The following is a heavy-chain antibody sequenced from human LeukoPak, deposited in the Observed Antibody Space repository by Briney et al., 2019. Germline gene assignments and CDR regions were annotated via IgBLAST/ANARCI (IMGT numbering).Heavy chain of an antibody. D-gene: IGHD3-22*01. CDR1: GFTVSSNY. V-gene: IGHV3-23*01. Sequence: QSGGSLRLSCAASGFTVSSNYMSWVRQAPGKGLEWVSAISGSGGSTYYADSVKGRFTISRDNSKNTLYLQMNSLRAEDTAVYYCAKALGDYYDSSGYYYYWGQGTLVTVSS. CDR3: AKALGDYYDSSGYYYY. CDR2: ISGSGGST. J-gene: IGHJ4*02.